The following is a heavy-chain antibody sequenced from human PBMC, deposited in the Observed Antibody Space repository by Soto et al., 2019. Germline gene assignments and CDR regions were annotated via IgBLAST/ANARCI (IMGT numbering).Heavy chain of an antibody. CDR2: IFNSGTT. D-gene: IGHD1-26*01. V-gene: IGHV4-31*02. CDR1: GASTVSHYH. Sequence: QVQLQESGPGLVKPSQTLSLTCSVSGASTVSHYHWTWIRQPPGKGLEWMGYIFNSGTTFYNPSRTRRLSISMDMSGNHFSLELRSVTAADTAVYYCALALGPTTGLDYWGQGTLVTVSS. CDR3: ALALGPTTGLDY. J-gene: IGHJ4*02.